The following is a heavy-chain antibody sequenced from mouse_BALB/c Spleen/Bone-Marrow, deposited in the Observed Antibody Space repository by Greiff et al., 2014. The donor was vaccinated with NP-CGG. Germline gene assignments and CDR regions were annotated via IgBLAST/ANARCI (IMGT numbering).Heavy chain of an antibody. Sequence: LQESGAELVKPGASVTLSCKTSGYTFTSYWLHWVKQRPGQGLEWIGEINPNNGRTNYNEKFRNKATLTVDKSSSTAYMQLSNLTSKDTAVYYSARYYNWYFDVWGAGTTVTVSS. CDR2: INPNNGRT. V-gene: IGHV1S81*02. D-gene: IGHD1-1*01. CDR1: GYTFTSYW. J-gene: IGHJ1*01. CDR3: ARYYNWYFDV.